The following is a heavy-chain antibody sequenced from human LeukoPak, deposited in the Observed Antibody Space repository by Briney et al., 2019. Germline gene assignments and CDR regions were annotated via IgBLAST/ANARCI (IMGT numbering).Heavy chain of an antibody. D-gene: IGHD2-2*01. J-gene: IGHJ5*02. Sequence: SVKVSCKASGGTFSSYAISWVRQAPGQGLEWMGGIIPIFGTANYAQKFQGRVAITADKSTSTAYMELSSLRSEDTAVYYCAREDVVVPAATHRWFDPWGQGTLVTVSS. CDR2: IIPIFGTA. CDR3: AREDVVVPAATHRWFDP. V-gene: IGHV1-69*06. CDR1: GGTFSSYA.